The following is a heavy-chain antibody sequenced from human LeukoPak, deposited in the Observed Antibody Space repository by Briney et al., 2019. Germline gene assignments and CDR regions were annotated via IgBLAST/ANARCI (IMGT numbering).Heavy chain of an antibody. CDR3: ARDLDRSTSRTNPLGD. CDR1: GFTFSSYS. V-gene: IGHV3-21*01. J-gene: IGHJ4*02. CDR2: ISSSSSYI. Sequence: GESLKISCAASGFTFSSYSMNWVRQAPGKGLEWVSSISSSSSYIYYADSVKGRFTISRDNAKNSLYLQMNSLRAEDTAVYYCARDLDRSTSRTNPLGDWGQGTLVTVSS. D-gene: IGHD2-2*01.